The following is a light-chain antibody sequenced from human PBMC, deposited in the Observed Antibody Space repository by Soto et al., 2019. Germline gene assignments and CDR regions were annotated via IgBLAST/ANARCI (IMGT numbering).Light chain of an antibody. CDR2: EVS. J-gene: IGLJ2*01. CDR1: SSDVGGYNF. Sequence: QSALTQPPSASGSPGQSVTISCTGTSSDVGGYNFVSWYQQHPGKAPKLMIFEVSKRPSGVPDRFSGSKSDNTASLTVSGLKHEDEADYYCSSYAGSNNVIFGAGTKVXVL. CDR3: SSYAGSNNVI. V-gene: IGLV2-8*01.